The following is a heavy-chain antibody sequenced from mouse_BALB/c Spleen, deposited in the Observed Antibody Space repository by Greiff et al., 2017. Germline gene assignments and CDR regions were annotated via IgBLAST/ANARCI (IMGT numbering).Heavy chain of an antibody. J-gene: IGHJ3*01. CDR3: ARSGVTTED. CDR2: INPYNGDT. V-gene: IGHV1-20*02. D-gene: IGHD2-2*01. Sequence: VQLQQSGPELVKPGASVKISCKASGYSFTGYFMNWVMQSHGKSLEWIGRINPYNGDTFYNQKFKGKATLTVDKSSSTAHLELRSLASEDSAVYYWARSGVTTEDWGQGTLVTVSA. CDR1: GYSFTGYF.